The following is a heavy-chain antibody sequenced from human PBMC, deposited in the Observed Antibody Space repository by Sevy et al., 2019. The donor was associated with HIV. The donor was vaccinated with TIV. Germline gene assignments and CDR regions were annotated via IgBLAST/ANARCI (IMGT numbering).Heavy chain of an antibody. CDR2: IRYDGSNK. V-gene: IGHV3-30*02. J-gene: IGHJ4*02. CDR3: AKDLAVAGPYYFDY. D-gene: IGHD6-19*01. Sequence: GGSLRLSCAASGFTFSRYGMHWVRQAPGKGLEWVAFIRYDGSNKYYADSVKGRFTISRDNSKNTLYLQMNSLRAEDTAVYYCAKDLAVAGPYYFDYWGQGTLVTVSS. CDR1: GFTFSRYG.